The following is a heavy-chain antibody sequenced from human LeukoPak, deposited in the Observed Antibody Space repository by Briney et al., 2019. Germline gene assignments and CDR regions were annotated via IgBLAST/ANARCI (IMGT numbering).Heavy chain of an antibody. CDR2: IYYSGGT. CDR1: GGSISSGGYY. V-gene: IGHV4-39*07. CDR3: ARDQAELLWFGELLSRGWFDP. D-gene: IGHD3-10*01. Sequence: SQTLSLTCTVSGGSISSGGYYWGWIRQPPGKGLEWIGSIYYSGGTYYNPSLKSRVTISVDTSKNQFSLKLSSVTAADTAVYYCARDQAELLWFGELLSRGWFDPWGQGTLVTVSS. J-gene: IGHJ5*02.